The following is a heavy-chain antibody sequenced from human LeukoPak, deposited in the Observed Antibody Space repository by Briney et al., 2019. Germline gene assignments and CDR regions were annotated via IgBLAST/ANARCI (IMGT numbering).Heavy chain of an antibody. CDR1: GFTFSSYS. CDR3: TRRYNYDSSGYYYVRDAFDI. CDR2: IRSKAYGGTT. V-gene: IGHV3-49*04. J-gene: IGHJ3*02. D-gene: IGHD3-22*01. Sequence: PGGSLRLSCAASGFTFSSYSMNWVRQAPGKGLEWVGFIRSKAYGGTTEYAASVKGRFTISRDDSRSIAYLQMNSLKTEDTAVYYCTRRYNYDSSGYYYVRDAFDIWGQGTMVTVSS.